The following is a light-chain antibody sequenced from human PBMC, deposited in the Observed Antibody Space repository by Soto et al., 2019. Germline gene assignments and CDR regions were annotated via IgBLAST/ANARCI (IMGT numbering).Light chain of an antibody. CDR3: QQYGTSPPVT. J-gene: IGKJ4*01. Sequence: EIVLTQFPGTLSLSPGERATLSCRASQSLSNTYLAWYQQKPGQPPRLLIYGASSRATGIPDRFSGSGSGTDFTLTIGRLEPEDCAVYYCQQYGTSPPVTFCVGTKVDIK. CDR1: QSLSNTY. V-gene: IGKV3-20*01. CDR2: GAS.